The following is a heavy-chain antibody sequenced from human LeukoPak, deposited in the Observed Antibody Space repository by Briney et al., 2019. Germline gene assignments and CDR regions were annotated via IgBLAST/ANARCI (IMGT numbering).Heavy chain of an antibody. V-gene: IGHV1-8*01. CDR3: ARGPRNDT. Sequence: GASVKVSCKTSGYPFTTYEINWVRQAAGQGLEWMGWVHPDTGYADYAQKFQGRVTMTSDTSTSTAYMELSSLRSDDTAVYFCARGPRNDTWGQGTLVTVSS. CDR1: GYPFTTYE. D-gene: IGHD1-14*01. CDR2: VHPDTGYA. J-gene: IGHJ5*02.